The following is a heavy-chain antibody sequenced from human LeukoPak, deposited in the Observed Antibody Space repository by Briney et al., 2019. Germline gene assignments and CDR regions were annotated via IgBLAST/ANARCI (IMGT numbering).Heavy chain of an antibody. J-gene: IGHJ4*02. CDR3: ARVPDYFDY. V-gene: IGHV3-21*01. CDR2: ISSSSSYM. Sequence: TGGSLRLSCAASGFTFSSYSMNWVRQAPGKGLEWVSSISSSSSYMYYADSVKGRFTISRDNAKNSLYLQMNSLRAEDTAVYYCARVPDYFDYWGQGTLVTVSS. CDR1: GFTFSSYS.